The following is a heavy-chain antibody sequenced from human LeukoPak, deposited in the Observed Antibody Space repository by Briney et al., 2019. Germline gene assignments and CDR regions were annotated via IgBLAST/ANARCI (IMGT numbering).Heavy chain of an antibody. J-gene: IGHJ4*02. V-gene: IGHV3-48*01. D-gene: IGHD5-18*01. CDR3: ATRSSGYSYGV. CDR2: ISSSSTTI. CDR1: GFTFSSYS. Sequence: PGGSLRLSCAASGFTFSSYSMNWVRQAPGKGLEWVSYISSSSTTIYYADSVKGRFTISRDNAKNSLYLQMNSLRAEDTALYYCATRSSGYSYGVWGQGTLVTVSS.